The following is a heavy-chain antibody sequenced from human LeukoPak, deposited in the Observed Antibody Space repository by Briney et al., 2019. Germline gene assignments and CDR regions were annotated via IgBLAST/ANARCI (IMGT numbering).Heavy chain of an antibody. D-gene: IGHD6-13*01. J-gene: IGHJ1*01. V-gene: IGHV3-21*01. CDR2: ISSSSSYI. CDR1: GFTFSSYS. Sequence: PGGSLRLSCAASGFTFSSYSMNWVRQAPGKGLEWVSSISSSSSYIYYADSVKGRFTISRDNAKNSLYLQMNSLRAEDTAVYYCAKDWVAGIAAAGTIQLGYFQHWGQGTLVTVSS. CDR3: AKDWVAGIAAAGTIQLGYFQH.